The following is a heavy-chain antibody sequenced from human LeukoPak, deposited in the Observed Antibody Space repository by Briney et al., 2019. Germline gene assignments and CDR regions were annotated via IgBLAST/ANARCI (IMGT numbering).Heavy chain of an antibody. V-gene: IGHV4-38-2*02. CDR1: GYSISSGLY. J-gene: IGHJ4*02. Sequence: SETLSLTCTVSGYSISSGLYWGWIRQPPGKGLEWIGSIYHSGITYYNPSLKSRVTMSVDTSKNQFSLKLSSVTAADTAVYFCARDEAPEYWGQGTLVTVSS. CDR3: ARDEAPEY. CDR2: IYHSGIT.